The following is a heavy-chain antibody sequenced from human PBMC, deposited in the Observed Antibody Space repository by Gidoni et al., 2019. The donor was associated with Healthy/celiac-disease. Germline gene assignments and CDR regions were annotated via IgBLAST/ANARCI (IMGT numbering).Heavy chain of an antibody. CDR1: GFTVSSNY. Sequence: EVQLVESGGGLVPPGGSLGLSCAASGFTVSSNYLSWVRQAPGKGLEWVSVIYSGGSTYYADSVKGRFTISRDNSKNTLYLQMNSLRAEDTAVYYCARSRGGDYDFWSGYYYGMDVWGQGTTVTVSS. V-gene: IGHV3-66*01. J-gene: IGHJ6*02. CDR3: ARSRGGDYDFWSGYYYGMDV. CDR2: IYSGGST. D-gene: IGHD3-3*01.